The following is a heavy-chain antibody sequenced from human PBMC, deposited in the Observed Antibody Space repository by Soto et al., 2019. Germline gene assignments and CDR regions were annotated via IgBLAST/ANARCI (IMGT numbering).Heavy chain of an antibody. CDR3: ALNYYGLDV. CDR2: SRSELSSYTT. CDR1: GFRFNDFY. J-gene: IGHJ6*02. V-gene: IGHV3-72*01. Sequence: GGSLRLSCAASGFRFNDFYMDWVRQAPGKGLEWVGRSRSELSSYTTQYAASVEGRSTISRHVSQNSLFLQMNSLKIEDTATYYCALNYYGLDVLGQGTTVTVSS.